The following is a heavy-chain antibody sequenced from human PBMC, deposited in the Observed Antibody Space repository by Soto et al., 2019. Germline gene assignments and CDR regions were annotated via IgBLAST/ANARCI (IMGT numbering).Heavy chain of an antibody. D-gene: IGHD5-12*01. CDR3: ARGPRGSKGKATIFQH. Sequence: SETLSLTCTVSSGSISSGDYYWSWIRQPPGKGLEWIGYIYYSGSTYYNPSLKSRVTISVDTSKNQFSLKLSSVTAADTAVYYCARGPRGSKGKATIFQHWGQGNLVTVSS. CDR1: SGSISSGDYY. J-gene: IGHJ1*01. CDR2: IYYSGST. V-gene: IGHV4-30-4*01.